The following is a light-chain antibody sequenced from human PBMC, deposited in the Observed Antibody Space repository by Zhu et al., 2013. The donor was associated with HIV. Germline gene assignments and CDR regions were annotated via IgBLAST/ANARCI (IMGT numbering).Light chain of an antibody. CDR3: QTFDGSPDAAGV. V-gene: IGLV1-40*01. Sequence: QSVLTQPPSVSGAPGQTVTISCTLTFSIVGTGYDVHWFQQLPGAAPKLVIYDNNIRPSGVPERFSGSKSATSASLVITDLQPGDEADYFCQTFDGSPDAAGVFGTGTTVTVL. CDR2: DNN. CDR1: FSIVGTGYD. J-gene: IGLJ1*01.